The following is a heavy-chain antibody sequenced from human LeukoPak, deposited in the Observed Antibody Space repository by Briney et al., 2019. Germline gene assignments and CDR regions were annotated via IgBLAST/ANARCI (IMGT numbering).Heavy chain of an antibody. CDR2: IIPILGIA. Sequence: SVKVSCKASGGTFSSYTISWVRQAPGQGLEWMGRIIPILGIANYAQKFQGRVTITADKSTSTAYMELSSLRSEDTAVYYCARDGRDGYNNDYWGQGTLVTVSP. D-gene: IGHD5-24*01. J-gene: IGHJ4*02. CDR3: ARDGRDGYNNDY. CDR1: GGTFSSYT. V-gene: IGHV1-69*04.